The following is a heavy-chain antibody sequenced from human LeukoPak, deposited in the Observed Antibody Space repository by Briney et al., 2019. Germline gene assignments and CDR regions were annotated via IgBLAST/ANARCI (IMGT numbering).Heavy chain of an antibody. CDR2: INPSGGST. D-gene: IGHD3-3*01. CDR1: GYTFTSYY. V-gene: IGHV1-46*01. Sequence: GASVKVSCKASGYTFTSYYMHWVRQAPGQGLEWMGIINPSGGSTSYAQKFQGRVTMTRDMSTSTVYMELSSLRSEDTAVYYCARDPSGVVTDYYFDYWGQGTLVTVSS. CDR3: ARDPSGVVTDYYFDY. J-gene: IGHJ4*02.